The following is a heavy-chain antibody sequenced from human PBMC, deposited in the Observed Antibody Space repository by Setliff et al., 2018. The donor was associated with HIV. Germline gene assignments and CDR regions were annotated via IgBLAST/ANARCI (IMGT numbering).Heavy chain of an antibody. V-gene: IGHV3-7*01. CDR1: GFTFSSYW. CDR3: ARWGSGSYERVFDY. Sequence: LRLSCAASGFTFSSYWMSWVRQAPGKGLEWVANIKQDGSEKSYVDSVKGRFTISRDNAKNSLYLQMYSLRAEDTAVYFCARWGSGSYERVFDYWGQGMLVTVSS. CDR2: IKQDGSEK. J-gene: IGHJ4*02. D-gene: IGHD1-26*01.